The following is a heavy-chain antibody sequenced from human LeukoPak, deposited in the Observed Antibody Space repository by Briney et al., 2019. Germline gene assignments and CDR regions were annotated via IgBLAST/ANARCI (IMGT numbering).Heavy chain of an antibody. CDR1: GFTFSSYA. CDR2: ISYDGSNK. D-gene: IGHD3-22*01. CDR3: ARDLGQHYYDSSGYYYEGPTFDY. V-gene: IGHV3-30-3*01. J-gene: IGHJ4*02. Sequence: PGRSLRLSCAASGFTFSSYAMHWVRQAPGKGLEWVAVISYDGSNKYYADSVKGRFTISRDNSENTLYLQMNSLRAEDTAVYYCARDLGQHYYDSSGYYYEGPTFDYWGQGTLVTVSS.